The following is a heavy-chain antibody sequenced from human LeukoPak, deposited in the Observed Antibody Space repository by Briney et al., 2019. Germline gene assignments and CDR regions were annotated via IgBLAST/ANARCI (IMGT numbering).Heavy chain of an antibody. CDR1: GCSISSYY. CDR2: IYYSGRT. Sequence: SETLSLTCSGSGCSISSYYWSWIRHRPGIGLEWWGNIYYSGRTNYQTSLKSRAMITVDTSKNQFSLKLGSVTAADTAMYYCARDRRVPDFYHDMDVWGKGTTVTVSS. V-gene: IGHV4-59*01. D-gene: IGHD1-1*01. J-gene: IGHJ6*04. CDR3: ARDRRVPDFYHDMDV.